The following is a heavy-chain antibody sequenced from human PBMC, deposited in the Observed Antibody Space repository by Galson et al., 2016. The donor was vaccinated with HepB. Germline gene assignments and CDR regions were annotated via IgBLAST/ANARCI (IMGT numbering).Heavy chain of an antibody. V-gene: IGHV3-23*01. D-gene: IGHD2-2*01. CDR3: AKGNIDYLPAAPYA. CDR2: ISGGGDST. J-gene: IGHJ5*02. CDR1: GFTFSSYA. Sequence: SLRLSCAASGFTFSSYAMSWFRQAPGKGLDWVSSISGGGDSTFYADSVKGRFSISRDNSKDTLYLQLNSLRADDTAVYYCAKGNIDYLPAAPYAWGQGTLATVSS.